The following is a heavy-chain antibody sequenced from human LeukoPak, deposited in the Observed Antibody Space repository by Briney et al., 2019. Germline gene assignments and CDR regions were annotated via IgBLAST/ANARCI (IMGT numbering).Heavy chain of an antibody. Sequence: ASVKVSCKASGYTFTTYYMHWVRQAPGQGLGWMGLINPSGGGTRYAQKFQGRVTMTRDTSTSTVYMELSSLRSEDTAVYYCASGYKTVSVFDHWGQGTLVTVSS. CDR3: ASGYKTVSVFDH. CDR1: GYTFTTYY. J-gene: IGHJ4*02. D-gene: IGHD5-24*01. CDR2: INPSGGGT. V-gene: IGHV1-46*01.